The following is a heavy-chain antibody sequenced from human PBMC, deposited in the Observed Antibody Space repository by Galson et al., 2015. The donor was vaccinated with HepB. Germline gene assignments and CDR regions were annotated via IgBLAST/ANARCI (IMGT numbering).Heavy chain of an antibody. CDR2: INPNSGGT. V-gene: IGHV1-2*04. CDR1: GYTFTGYY. Sequence: SVKVSCKASGYTFTGYYMHWVRQAPGQGLEWMGWINPNSGGTNYAQKFQDWVTMTRDTSISTAYMELSRLRSDDTAVYYCARGGSSSTSIPDAFDIWGQGTMVTVSS. J-gene: IGHJ3*02. D-gene: IGHD2-2*01. CDR3: ARGGSSSTSIPDAFDI.